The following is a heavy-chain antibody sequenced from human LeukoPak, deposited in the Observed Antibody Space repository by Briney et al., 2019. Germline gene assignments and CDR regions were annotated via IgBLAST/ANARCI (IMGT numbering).Heavy chain of an antibody. V-gene: IGHV3-21*01. CDR2: ISSSSSYI. CDR3: ARYLSSWDAMGYFDY. CDR1: GFTFSSYS. Sequence: GGSLRLSCAASGFTFSSYSMNWVRQAPGKGLEWVSSISSSSSYIYYADSVKGRFTISRDNAKNSLYLQMNSLRAEDTAVYYCARYLSSWDAMGYFDYWGQGTLVTVSS. D-gene: IGHD6-13*01. J-gene: IGHJ4*02.